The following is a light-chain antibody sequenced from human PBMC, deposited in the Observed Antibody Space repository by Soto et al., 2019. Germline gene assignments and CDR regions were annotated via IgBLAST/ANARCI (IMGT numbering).Light chain of an antibody. Sequence: QSALTQPRSVSGSPGQSVTISCTGTSSDVGAYNSVSWYQHHPGKAPKLMIYDVTKGPSGVPDRFSGSKSGNTASLTISGLQAEDEAGYYCCSYAGSYTYVFGTGTKLT. J-gene: IGLJ1*01. CDR3: CSYAGSYTYV. V-gene: IGLV2-11*01. CDR2: DVT. CDR1: SSDVGAYNS.